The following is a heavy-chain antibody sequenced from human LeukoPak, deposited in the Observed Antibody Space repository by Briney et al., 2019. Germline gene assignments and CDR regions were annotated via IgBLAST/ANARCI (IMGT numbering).Heavy chain of an antibody. D-gene: IGHD3-3*01. CDR1: GFTVSSNY. CDR3: ARDLKRFLFLFQH. CDR2: ISSSSSYI. V-gene: IGHV3-21*01. Sequence: KAGGSLRLSCAASGFTVSSNYMNWVRQAPGKGLEWVSSISSSSSYIYYADSVKGRFTISRDNAKNSLYLQMNSLRAEDTAVYYCARDLKRFLFLFQHWGQGTLVTVSS. J-gene: IGHJ1*01.